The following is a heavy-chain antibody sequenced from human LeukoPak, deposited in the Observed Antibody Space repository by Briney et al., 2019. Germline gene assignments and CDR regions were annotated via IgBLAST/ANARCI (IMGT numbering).Heavy chain of an antibody. D-gene: IGHD1-26*01. CDR2: INPNSGDT. V-gene: IGHV1-2*02. CDR1: GYTLTGYY. Sequence: ASARVSCKASGYTLTGYYMHWLRQAPGQGLEWMGWINPNSGDTNYAQKFQGRVTMTRDTSISTAYMELSSLRFDDTAVYYCARKRSGKYGDHDYWGQGTLVTVSS. CDR3: ARKRSGKYGDHDY. J-gene: IGHJ4*02.